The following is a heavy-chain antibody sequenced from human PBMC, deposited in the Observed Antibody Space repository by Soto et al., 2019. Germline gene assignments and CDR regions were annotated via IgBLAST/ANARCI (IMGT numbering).Heavy chain of an antibody. V-gene: IGHV3-23*01. Sequence: AMGWVRQAPGKGLEWVSDIIDSGASTYYADSVKGRFTISRDNSKSTLYLQMNSLRAEDTALYYCAKGRSYYYYYGVDVWGQGTTVTVS. CDR2: IIDSGAST. J-gene: IGHJ6*02. CDR3: AKGRSYYYYYGVDV. CDR1: A.